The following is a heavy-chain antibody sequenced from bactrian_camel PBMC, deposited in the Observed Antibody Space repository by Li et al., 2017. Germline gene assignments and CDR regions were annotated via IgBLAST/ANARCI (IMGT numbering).Heavy chain of an antibody. J-gene: IGHJ6*01. CDR2: IYTGDDST. Sequence: LVESGGGSVQAGGSLRLSCVASHAMYTMGWFRQAPGKEREAVAAIYTGDDSTHYSDSVKGRFIISQDNAKKTVYLQMNSLKPEDSAMYYCAMSFQLPCLGRDERAYDSWGQGTQVTVS. CDR1: HAMYT. CDR3: AMSFQLPCLGRDERAYDS. D-gene: IGHD1*01. V-gene: IGHV3S54*01.